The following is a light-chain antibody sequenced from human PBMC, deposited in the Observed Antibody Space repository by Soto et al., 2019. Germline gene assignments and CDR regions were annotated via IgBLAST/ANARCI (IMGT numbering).Light chain of an antibody. Sequence: DIQMTQSPSTLSASVGDRVTITCRASQSVRSWLAWYQQKPGRAPKFLIYDASSLESGVPSRFSGSGSGTGFTLTISNLQPDYFATYYCQQYDNYPLTFGGGTKVEI. CDR3: QQYDNYPLT. V-gene: IGKV1-5*01. CDR1: QSVRSW. CDR2: DAS. J-gene: IGKJ4*01.